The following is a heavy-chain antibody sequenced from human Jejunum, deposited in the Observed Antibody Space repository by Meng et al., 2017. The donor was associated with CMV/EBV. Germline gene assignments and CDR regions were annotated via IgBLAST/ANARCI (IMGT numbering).Heavy chain of an antibody. V-gene: IGHV3-30*03. CDR1: GFTFSGDE. CDR2: IPFDGNNE. J-gene: IGHJ4*02. CDR3: ARGTGSGSWLIDS. Sequence: SGFTFSGDEMNWVRQAPGKGLEWVAVIPFDGNNEHYADSVKGRFTISRDNSKNTLYLQVNSLRLEDTGVYYCARGTGSGSWLIDSWGQGTLVTVSS. D-gene: IGHD6-13*01.